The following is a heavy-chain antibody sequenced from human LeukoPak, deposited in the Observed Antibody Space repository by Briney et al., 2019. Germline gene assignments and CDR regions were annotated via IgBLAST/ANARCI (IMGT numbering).Heavy chain of an antibody. CDR3: ARTVLMVYAVDY. D-gene: IGHD2-8*01. Sequence: GGSLRLSCAASGFTFSSYSMNWVRQAPGKGLEWVSYISSSSSTLYYADSVKGRFTISRDNAKNSLYLQMNSLRAEDTAVYYCARTVLMVYAVDYWGQGTLVTVSS. CDR1: GFTFSSYS. V-gene: IGHV3-48*01. J-gene: IGHJ4*02. CDR2: ISSSSSTL.